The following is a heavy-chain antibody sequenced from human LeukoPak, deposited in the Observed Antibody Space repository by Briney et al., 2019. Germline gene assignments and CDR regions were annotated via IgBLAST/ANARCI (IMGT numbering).Heavy chain of an antibody. J-gene: IGHJ4*02. CDR1: GFTFSSYA. V-gene: IGHV3-30-3*01. CDR2: ISDDGGHK. CDR3: AIPRSVGAPTRFDY. Sequence: GSLRLSCAASGFTFSSYAMHWVRQAPGKGLEWVAVISDDGGHKYYADSVEGRFTISRDNSNNMLYLQMNSLRPEDTAVCYCAIPRSVGAPTRFDYWGQGTLVTVSS. D-gene: IGHD1-26*01.